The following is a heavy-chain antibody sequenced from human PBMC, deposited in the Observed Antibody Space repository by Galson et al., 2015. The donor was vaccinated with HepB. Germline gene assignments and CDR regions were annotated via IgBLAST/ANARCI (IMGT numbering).Heavy chain of an antibody. CDR2: ISSSSSYI. D-gene: IGHD3-10*01. J-gene: IGHJ4*02. V-gene: IGHV3-21*01. CDR3: AREDTMVRAVIGY. CDR1: GFTFSSYS. Sequence: SLRLSCAASGFTFSSYSMNWVRQAPGKGLEWVSYISSSSSYIYHADSVKGRLTISRDNARNSLYLQMNSLRAEDTAVYYCAREDTMVRAVIGYWGQGTLVTVSS.